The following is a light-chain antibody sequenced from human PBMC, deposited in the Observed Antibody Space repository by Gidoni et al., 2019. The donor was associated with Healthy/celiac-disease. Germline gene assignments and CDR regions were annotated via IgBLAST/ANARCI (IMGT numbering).Light chain of an antibody. CDR2: AAS. CDR1: QVISSW. V-gene: IGKV1-12*01. J-gene: IGKJ4*01. Sequence: DIQMTPSPSSVSASVGDRVTLTCRASQVISSWLAWYQQKPGKAPKLLIYAASSLQSGVPSRFSGSGSGTYFTLTISSLQPEDFATYYCQQANSFPLTFGGGTKVEIK. CDR3: QQANSFPLT.